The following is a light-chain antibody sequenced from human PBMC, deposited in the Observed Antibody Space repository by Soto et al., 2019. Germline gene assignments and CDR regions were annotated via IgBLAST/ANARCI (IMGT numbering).Light chain of an antibody. CDR3: CSYTVGDKVI. CDR2: GVN. Sequence: QSVLTQPASVSGSPGQSITVSCTGSSSDFGDDKYVSWYQQQPGKGPNLLIYGVNSRPSGISNRFSGSKSGNTASLTISGLQVEDEADYFCCSYTVGDKVIFGGGTQLTVL. CDR1: SSDFGDDKY. V-gene: IGLV2-14*01. J-gene: IGLJ2*01.